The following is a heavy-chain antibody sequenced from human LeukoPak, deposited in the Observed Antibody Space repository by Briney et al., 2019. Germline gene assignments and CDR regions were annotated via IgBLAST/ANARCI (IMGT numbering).Heavy chain of an antibody. V-gene: IGHV1-18*01. CDR1: GYTFTSYG. D-gene: IGHD2-8*02. CDR2: ISGYNDNI. CDR3: ARGLVVYARSSWFDP. J-gene: IGHJ5*02. Sequence: ASVKVSCKASGYTFTSYGISWVRQAPGQGLEWMGWISGYNDNIKYAQMFQGRVTMTTDTSTSTAYVELRSLRSDDTAVYYCARGLVVYARSSWFDPWGRGTLVTVSS.